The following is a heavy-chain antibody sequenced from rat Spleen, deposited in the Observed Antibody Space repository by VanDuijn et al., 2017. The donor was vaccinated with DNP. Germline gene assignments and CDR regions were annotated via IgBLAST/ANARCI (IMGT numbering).Heavy chain of an antibody. CDR2: INTDGSTT. V-gene: IGHV5-58*01. CDR3: AIANGDY. J-gene: IGHJ2*01. Sequence: EVQLVESGGGLVQPGRSLKLSCAGSGFTFSNSGMHWIRQAPGKGLEWVASINTDGSTTYYPDSVKGRFTISRDNAENTVYLQMNSLRSEDTATYYCAIANGDYWGQGVMVTVSS. CDR1: GFTFSNSG. D-gene: IGHD4-1*01.